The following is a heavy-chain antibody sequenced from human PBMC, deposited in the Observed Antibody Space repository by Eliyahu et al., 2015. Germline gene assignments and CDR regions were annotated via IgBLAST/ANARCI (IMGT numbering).Heavy chain of an antibody. CDR3: AKSGGYYGSMGYAEYFQN. Sequence: QVQLQESGPGLVKPSETLSLTCAVSGVSXDTYYWSWIRQPPGKGLEWIAYFYYGGSTTYNPSLKSRVSISVDTSKNQFSLKLNSVTAADTAVYYCAKSGGYYGSMGYAEYFQNWGQGTLVTVSS. D-gene: IGHD3-22*01. V-gene: IGHV4-59*01. CDR2: FYYGGST. CDR1: GVSXDTYY. J-gene: IGHJ1*01.